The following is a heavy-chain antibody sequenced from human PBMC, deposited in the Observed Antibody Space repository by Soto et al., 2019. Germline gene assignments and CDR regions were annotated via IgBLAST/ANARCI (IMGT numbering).Heavy chain of an antibody. CDR2: INHSGST. CDR1: GGSFSGYY. J-gene: IGHJ3*02. V-gene: IGHV4-34*01. CDR3: ARGASSVHAFDI. Sequence: SETLSLTCAVYGGSFSGYYWSWIRQPPGKGLEWIGEINHSGSTNYNPSLKSRVTISVDTSKNQFSLRRSSVTAADTAVYYCARGASSVHAFDIWGQGTMVTVSS. D-gene: IGHD6-25*01.